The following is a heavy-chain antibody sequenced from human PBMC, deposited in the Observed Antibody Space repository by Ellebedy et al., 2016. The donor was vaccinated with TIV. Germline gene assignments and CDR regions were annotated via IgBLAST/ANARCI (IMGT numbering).Heavy chain of an antibody. CDR3: ARVGFRQQLGY. D-gene: IGHD6-13*01. J-gene: IGHJ4*02. V-gene: IGHV1-69*10. CDR2: IIPILGIA. Sequence: ASVKVSCKASGGTFSSYAISWVRQAPGQGLEWMGGIIPILGIANYTQKFQGRVTITADKSTSTAYMELSSLRSEDTAVYYCARVGFRQQLGYWGQGTLVTVSS. CDR1: GGTFSSYA.